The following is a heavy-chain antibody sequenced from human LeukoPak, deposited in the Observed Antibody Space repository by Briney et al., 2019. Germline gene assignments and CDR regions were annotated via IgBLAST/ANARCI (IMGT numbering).Heavy chain of an antibody. V-gene: IGHV3-21*01. CDR3: ARDSYGDYYHDY. CDR2: ISSGSSYI. Sequence: GGSLRLSCAASGFTFTSYNMNWVRQAPGKGLEWVSSISSGSSYIYYADSVEGRFTISRDNAKNSLYLQMSSLRAEDTAVYYCARDSYGDYYHDYWGQETLVTVSS. J-gene: IGHJ4*02. CDR1: GFTFTSYN. D-gene: IGHD4-17*01.